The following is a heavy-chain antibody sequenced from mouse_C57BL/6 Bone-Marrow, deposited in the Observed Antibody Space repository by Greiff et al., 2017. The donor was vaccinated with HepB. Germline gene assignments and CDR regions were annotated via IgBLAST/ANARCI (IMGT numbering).Heavy chain of an antibody. CDR3: ATKYYDNYAMDY. CDR1: GFTFSDYG. V-gene: IGHV5-17*01. Sequence: EVKLVESGGGLVKPGGSLKLSCAASGFTFSDYGMHWVRQAPEKGLEWVAYISSGNSTIYYADTVKGRFTISRDNAKNTLYLQMTSLRSEDTAMYYCATKYYDNYAMDYWGQGTSVTVSS. J-gene: IGHJ4*01. D-gene: IGHD2-4*01. CDR2: ISSGNSTI.